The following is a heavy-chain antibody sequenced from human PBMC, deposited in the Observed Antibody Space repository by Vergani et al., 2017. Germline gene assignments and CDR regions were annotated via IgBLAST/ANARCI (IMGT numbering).Heavy chain of an antibody. V-gene: IGHV3-15*01. CDR3: ARFSRPYYDFWSGYYVTDYYYMDV. CDR2: IRPKTDGETT. D-gene: IGHD3-3*01. Sequence: EVQPVESGGGLVKPGGSLRLSCTTSGFTFSSAWMSWVRQAPGKGLEWVARIRPKTDGETTDYAAPVKGRFTISRDDSKNTLYLQMNSLKTEDTAVYYCARFSRPYYDFWSGYYVTDYYYMDVWGKXP. J-gene: IGHJ6*03. CDR1: GFTFSSAW.